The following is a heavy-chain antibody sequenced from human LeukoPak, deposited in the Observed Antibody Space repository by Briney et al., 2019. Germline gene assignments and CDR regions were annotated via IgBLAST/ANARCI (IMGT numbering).Heavy chain of an antibody. CDR3: ARGGSSRPDY. J-gene: IGHJ4*02. V-gene: IGHV3-48*01. CDR2: ISSGSRTI. CDR1: GFTFSNYG. Sequence: PGGSLTLSCSASGFTFSNYGMNWVPQAPGQGLEWVSYISSGSRTINYADPVKGRFTVSRDKAKNSLYLQMNSLRAEDTAVYYCARGGSSRPDYWGQETLVTVSS.